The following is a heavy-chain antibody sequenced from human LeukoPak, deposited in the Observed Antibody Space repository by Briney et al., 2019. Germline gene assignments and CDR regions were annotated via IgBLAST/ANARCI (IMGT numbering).Heavy chain of an antibody. CDR3: ARDPADIVVVPAAISSYYYYGMDV. V-gene: IGHV3-21*01. CDR2: ISSSSYI. D-gene: IGHD2-2*02. Sequence: TGGSLRLSCAASGFTFSSYSMNWVRQAPGKGLEWVSSISSSSYIYYADSVKGRFTISRDNAKNSLYLQMNSLRAEDTAVYYCARDPADIVVVPAAISSYYYYGMDVWGQGTTVTVSS. J-gene: IGHJ6*02. CDR1: GFTFSSYS.